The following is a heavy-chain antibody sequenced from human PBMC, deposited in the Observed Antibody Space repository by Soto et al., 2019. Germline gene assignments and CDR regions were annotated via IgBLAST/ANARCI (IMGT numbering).Heavy chain of an antibody. CDR3: ARATLVRGPQRLYFFDY. CDR1: GYTFSSYE. J-gene: IGHJ4*02. CDR2: INPSSGRT. D-gene: IGHD3-10*01. Sequence: QVHLAQSGAEVKNPGASVRVSCKASGYTFSSYEINWVRRAPGQGLEWLGWINPSSGRTGYAQAFEGRVSTTRDTSTATVHMELGSLRSEDTAMYFCARATLVRGPQRLYFFDYWGQGTLITVSS. V-gene: IGHV1-8*01.